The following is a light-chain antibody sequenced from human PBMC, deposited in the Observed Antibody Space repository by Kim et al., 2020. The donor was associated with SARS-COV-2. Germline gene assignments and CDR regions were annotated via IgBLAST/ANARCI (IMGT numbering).Light chain of an antibody. CDR1: QSVSSNF. J-gene: IGKJ1*01. V-gene: IGKV3-20*01. CDR3: QQYGRLPRT. CDR2: DTS. Sequence: SPGERATHSCRASQSVSSNFLAWYQQKPGQAPSLLIYDTSNRATGTPDRFTGSGSGTDFTLTISRLEPEDFAVYYCQQYGRLPRTFGQGTKVDIK.